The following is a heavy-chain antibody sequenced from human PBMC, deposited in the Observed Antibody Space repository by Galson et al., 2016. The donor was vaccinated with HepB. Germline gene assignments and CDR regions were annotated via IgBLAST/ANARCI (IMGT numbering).Heavy chain of an antibody. Sequence: SLRLSCAGSGFTFATYPMSWVRQAPGKGLEWVSGIRGSGGGIDYADSVKGRFTISRDNSKNTLYLQMSSLRAEDTAVYYCATVGGSSYGARNDGFDIWGHGTMVTVAS. CDR1: GFTFATYP. J-gene: IGHJ3*02. CDR2: IRGSGGGI. V-gene: IGHV3-23*01. CDR3: ATVGGSSYGARNDGFDI. D-gene: IGHD5-18*01.